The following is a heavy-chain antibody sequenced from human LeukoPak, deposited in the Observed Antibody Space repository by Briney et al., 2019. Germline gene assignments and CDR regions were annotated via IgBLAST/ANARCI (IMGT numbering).Heavy chain of an antibody. V-gene: IGHV1-2*02. CDR3: ARSPHILTGENFDY. Sequence: ASVKVSCKASGYTFTGYYMHWVRQAPGQGLEWMGWINPNSGGTNYAQKFQGRVTMTRDTSISTAYMELSRLRSDDTALYYCARSPHILTGENFDYWGQGALVTVSS. CDR2: INPNSGGT. CDR1: GYTFTGYY. J-gene: IGHJ4*02. D-gene: IGHD3-9*01.